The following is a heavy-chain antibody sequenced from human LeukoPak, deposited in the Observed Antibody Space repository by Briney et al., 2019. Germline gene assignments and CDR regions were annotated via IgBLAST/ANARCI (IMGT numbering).Heavy chain of an antibody. CDR3: ARGSPLDWYFDL. CDR1: GGSISSGY. J-gene: IGHJ2*01. V-gene: IGHV4-59*01. CDR2: IYYSGST. Sequence: SETLSLTCTVSGGSISSGYWNWIRQPPGKGLEWIGYIYYSGSTKYNPSLMSRVTISVDTSRNQFSLKLTSVTAADTAVYYCARGSPLDWYFDLWGRGTLVTVSS.